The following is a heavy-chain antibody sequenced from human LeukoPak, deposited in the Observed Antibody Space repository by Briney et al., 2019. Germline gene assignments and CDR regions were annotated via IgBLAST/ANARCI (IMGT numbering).Heavy chain of an antibody. V-gene: IGHV3-23*01. J-gene: IGHJ4*02. CDR2: INGGGGTT. CDR1: GFTLSIYA. Sequence: GGSLRLSCAASGFTLSIYAMSWVRQAPGKGLEWVSSINGGGGTTNYADSVKGRFTISRDNSKNTLYLQMNSLRAEDTAVYYCAKGSARYDYWGQGTLVTVSS. D-gene: IGHD5-24*01. CDR3: AKGSARYDY.